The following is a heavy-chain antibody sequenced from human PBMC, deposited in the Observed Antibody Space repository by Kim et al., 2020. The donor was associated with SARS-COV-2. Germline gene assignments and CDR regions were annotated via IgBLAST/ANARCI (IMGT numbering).Heavy chain of an antibody. CDR2: IIPIFGTA. CDR3: ARGRTYYYDSSGYYYLVY. D-gene: IGHD3-22*01. J-gene: IGHJ4*02. V-gene: IGHV1-69*13. Sequence: SVKVSCKASGGTFSSYAISWVRQAPGQGLEWMGGIIPIFGTANYAQKFQGRVTITADESTSTAYMELSSLRSEDTAVYYCARGRTYYYDSSGYYYLVYWGQGTLVTVSS. CDR1: GGTFSSYA.